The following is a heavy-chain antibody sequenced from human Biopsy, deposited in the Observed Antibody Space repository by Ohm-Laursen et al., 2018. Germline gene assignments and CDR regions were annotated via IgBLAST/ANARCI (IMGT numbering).Heavy chain of an antibody. CDR1: GFTVSSNY. CDR3: ARSGWPENDAFDI. V-gene: IGHV3-53*01. Sequence: SLRLSCAASGFTVSSNYMNWVRQAPGKGLEWVSVIYSGGSTYYADSVKGRFTISRDNSKNTLYLQMNSLRAEDTAVYYCARSGWPENDAFDIWGQGTMVTVSS. J-gene: IGHJ3*02. D-gene: IGHD6-19*01. CDR2: IYSGGST.